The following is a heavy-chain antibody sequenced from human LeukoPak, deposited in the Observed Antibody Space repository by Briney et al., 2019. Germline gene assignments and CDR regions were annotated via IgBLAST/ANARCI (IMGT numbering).Heavy chain of an antibody. J-gene: IGHJ3*02. CDR2: INAGNGNT. Sequence: GASVKVSCKASGYTFTSYAMHWVRQAPGQRLEWMGWINAGNGNTKYSQKFQGRATMTRDTSTSTVYMELSSLRFEDTAVYSCARVRCTGGSCYSTLLPTDAFDIWGQGTMVTVSS. CDR3: ARVRCTGGSCYSTLLPTDAFDI. D-gene: IGHD2-15*01. V-gene: IGHV1-3*01. CDR1: GYTFTSYA.